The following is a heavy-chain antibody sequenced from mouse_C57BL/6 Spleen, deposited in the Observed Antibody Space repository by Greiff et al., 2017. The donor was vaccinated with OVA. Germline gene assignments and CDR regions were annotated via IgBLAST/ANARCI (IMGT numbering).Heavy chain of an antibody. D-gene: IGHD2-4*01. V-gene: IGHV1-62-2*01. Sequence: QVQLQQSGAELVKPGASVKLSCKASGYTFTEYTIHWVKQRSGQGLEWIGWFYPGRGSIKYNEKFKDKATLTADKSSSTVYMELSRLTSEDSAVYFCARHEDPGEDYDYDPFAYWGQGTLVTVSA. J-gene: IGHJ3*01. CDR3: ARHEDPGEDYDYDPFAY. CDR2: FYPGRGSI. CDR1: GYTFTEYT.